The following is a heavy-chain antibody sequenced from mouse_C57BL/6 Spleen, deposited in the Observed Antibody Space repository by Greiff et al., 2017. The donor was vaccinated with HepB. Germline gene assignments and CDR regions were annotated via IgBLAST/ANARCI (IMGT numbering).Heavy chain of an antibody. J-gene: IGHJ2*01. Sequence: VQLMESGAELARPGASVKLSCKASGYTFTSYGISWVKQRTGQGLEWIGEIYPRSGNTYYNEKFKGKATLTADKSSSTAYMELRSLTSEDSAVYFCARREDYYGSTDYWGQGTTLTVSS. V-gene: IGHV1-81*01. CDR1: GYTFTSYG. CDR3: ARREDYYGSTDY. CDR2: IYPRSGNT. D-gene: IGHD1-1*01.